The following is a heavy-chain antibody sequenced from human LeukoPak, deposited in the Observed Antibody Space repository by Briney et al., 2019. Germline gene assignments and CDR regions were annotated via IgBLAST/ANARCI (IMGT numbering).Heavy chain of an antibody. V-gene: IGHV4-39*01. Sequence: SETLSLICTVSGGSISTSNCYWGWIRQPPGKGLEWIGSIYNSERICYNPSPKSRVTISVDTSKNQFSLMLSSVTAADTAVYYCARRGVYDFWTGNYNGYFDYWGQGTMVTVSS. CDR1: GGSISTSNCY. D-gene: IGHD3-3*01. CDR3: ARRGVYDFWTGNYNGYFDY. J-gene: IGHJ4*01. CDR2: IYNSERI.